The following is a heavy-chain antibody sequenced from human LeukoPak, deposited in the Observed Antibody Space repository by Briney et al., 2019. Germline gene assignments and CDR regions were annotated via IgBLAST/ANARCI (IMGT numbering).Heavy chain of an antibody. CDR3: ARAGGSVAGHYYYYMDV. D-gene: IGHD6-19*01. V-gene: IGHV3-30*04. J-gene: IGHJ6*03. Sequence: GGSLRLSCAASGFTFSSYAMHWVRPAPGKGLEWAAVISYDGSNKYYADSVKGRFTISRDNSKNTLYLQMNSLRAEDTAVYYCARAGGSVAGHYYYYMDVWGKGTTVTVSS. CDR2: ISYDGSNK. CDR1: GFTFSSYA.